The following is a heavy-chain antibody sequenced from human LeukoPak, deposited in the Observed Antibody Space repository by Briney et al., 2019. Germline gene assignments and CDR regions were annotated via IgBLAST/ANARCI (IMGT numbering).Heavy chain of an antibody. J-gene: IGHJ4*02. V-gene: IGHV3-30*04. CDR1: GFTFSSYA. CDR2: ISYDGSNK. Sequence: GRSLRLSCAASGFTFSSYAMHWVRQAPGKGLEWVAVISYDGSNKYYADSVKGRFTISKDNSKNTLYLQMNSLRAEDTAVYYCAKISYYDSSGPFDYWGQGTLVTVSS. CDR3: AKISYYDSSGPFDY. D-gene: IGHD3-22*01.